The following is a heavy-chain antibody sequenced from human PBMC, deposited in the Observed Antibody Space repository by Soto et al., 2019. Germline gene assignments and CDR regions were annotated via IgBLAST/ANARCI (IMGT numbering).Heavy chain of an antibody. J-gene: IGHJ6*03. CDR1: GGSISSYY. V-gene: IGHV4-59*08. Sequence: SETLSLTCTFSGGSISSYYCSLIRQPPGKGLEWIGYIYYSGSTNYNPSLKSRVTISVDTSKNQFSLKLSSVTAADTAVYYCASLRAHYDILTGYNYYYYFMDVWGKGTTVTVSS. D-gene: IGHD3-9*01. CDR2: IYYSGST. CDR3: ASLRAHYDILTGYNYYYYFMDV.